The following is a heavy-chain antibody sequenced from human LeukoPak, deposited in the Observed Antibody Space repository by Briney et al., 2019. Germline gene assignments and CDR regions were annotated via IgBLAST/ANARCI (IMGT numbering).Heavy chain of an antibody. D-gene: IGHD6-6*01. V-gene: IGHV4-4*02. J-gene: IGHJ4*02. CDR3: ARDVGARLPGF. Sequence: PSGTLSLTCAVSGGSISTNNWWSWVRQPPGKGLERIGEMYHSGNTNYNPSLKSRAAISVDKSKNQLSLKLNSVTAADTAVYYCARDVGARLPGFWGQGILATVSS. CDR1: GGSISTNNW. CDR2: MYHSGNT.